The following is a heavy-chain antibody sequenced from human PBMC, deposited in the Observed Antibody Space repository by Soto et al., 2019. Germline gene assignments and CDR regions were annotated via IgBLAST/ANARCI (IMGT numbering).Heavy chain of an antibody. Sequence: SGQPIVNRTQTLTRTCKYSGFSLNTSEMCASLIRHPPGKALEWLALIDWDDDKYYSTSLKTRLTISKDTSKNQVVLTMTNMDPVDTATYYCARTSIVGATYFDYWCQGTLVTVSS. CDR3: ARTSIVGATYFDY. J-gene: IGHJ4*02. CDR1: GFSLNTSEMC. CDR2: IDWDDDK. D-gene: IGHD1-26*01. V-gene: IGHV2-70*18.